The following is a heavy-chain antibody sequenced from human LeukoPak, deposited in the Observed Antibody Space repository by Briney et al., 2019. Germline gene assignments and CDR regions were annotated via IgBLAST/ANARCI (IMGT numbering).Heavy chain of an antibody. CDR2: IYYSGST. CDR1: GGSISSYY. CDR3: AGARYYDYVWGSYRHAYYFDY. Sequence: PSETLSLTCTVSGGSISSYYWSWIRQPPGKGLEWIGYIYYSGSTNYNPSLKSRVTISVDTSKNQFSLKLSSVTAADTAVYYCAGARYYDYVWGSYRHAYYFDYWGQGTLVTVSS. D-gene: IGHD3-16*02. J-gene: IGHJ4*02. V-gene: IGHV4-59*01.